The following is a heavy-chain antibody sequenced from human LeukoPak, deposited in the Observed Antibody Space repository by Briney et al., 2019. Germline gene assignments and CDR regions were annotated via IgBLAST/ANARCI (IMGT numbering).Heavy chain of an antibody. Sequence: PGGSLRLSCAASGFTFSSYSMTCVRQAPGKGLEWVSAINNSGRTYYAESVRGRFTISRDTSKNTLYLQMNSLRAEDTAVYYCAKEPPYCGGDCYFLLDYWGQGTLVTVSS. CDR2: INNSGRT. J-gene: IGHJ4*02. V-gene: IGHV3-23*01. CDR1: GFTFSSYS. CDR3: AKEPPYCGGDCYFLLDY. D-gene: IGHD2-21*02.